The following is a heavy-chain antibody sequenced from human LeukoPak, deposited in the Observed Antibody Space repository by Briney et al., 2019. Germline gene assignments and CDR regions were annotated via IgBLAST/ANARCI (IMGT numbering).Heavy chain of an antibody. Sequence: PSETLSLTCTVSGGSISGYYWSWIRQPPGKGLEWIGYIDYSGNTNYNTSLKSRVTISVDTSKNQFSLKLSSVTAADTAVYYCARSSPVDTAMDTSGNYFDYWGQGTLVTVSS. J-gene: IGHJ4*02. V-gene: IGHV4-59*01. CDR1: GGSISGYY. CDR3: ARSSPVDTAMDTSGNYFDY. CDR2: IDYSGNT. D-gene: IGHD5-18*01.